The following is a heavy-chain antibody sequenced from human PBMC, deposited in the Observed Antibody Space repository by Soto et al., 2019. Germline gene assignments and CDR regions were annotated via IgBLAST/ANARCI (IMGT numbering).Heavy chain of an antibody. D-gene: IGHD1-20*01. Sequence: GGSLRLSCAASGFTFDDYTMHWVRQAPGKGLEWVSLISWDGGSTYYADSVKGRFTISRDNSKNSLYLQMNSLRTEDTALYYCAKGKYNWNYYYGMDVWGQGXTVTVYS. V-gene: IGHV3-43*01. J-gene: IGHJ6*02. CDR2: ISWDGGST. CDR1: GFTFDDYT. CDR3: AKGKYNWNYYYGMDV.